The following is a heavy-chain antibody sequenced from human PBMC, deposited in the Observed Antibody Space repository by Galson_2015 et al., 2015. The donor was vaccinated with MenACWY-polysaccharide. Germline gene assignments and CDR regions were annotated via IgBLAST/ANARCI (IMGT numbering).Heavy chain of an antibody. CDR1: GYTLTELS. CDR2: FDPEDGET. V-gene: IGHV1-24*01. J-gene: IGHJ4*02. Sequence: SVKVSCKVSGYTLTELSMHWVRQAPGKGLEWMGGFDPEDGETIYAQKFQGRVTMTEDTSTDTAYMELSSLRSEDTAVYYCATMVVVATFTTYFDYWGQGTLVTVSS. CDR3: ATMVVVATFTTYFDY. D-gene: IGHD2-15*01.